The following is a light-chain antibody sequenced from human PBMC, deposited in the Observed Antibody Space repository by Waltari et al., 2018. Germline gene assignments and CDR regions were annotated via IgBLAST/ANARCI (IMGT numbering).Light chain of an antibody. CDR3: QLWDIGSDHKV. CDR2: NDN. Sequence: SYVLTQPPSVSVAPGKTATIPCGGDNIGGKSVHWYQQKPGQAPVLVVYNDNDRPSGLPERFSGSNAGNTATLTISRGEVGDEADYYCQLWDIGSDHKVFGSGTKFIVL. CDR1: NIGGKS. V-gene: IGLV3-21*03. J-gene: IGLJ1*01.